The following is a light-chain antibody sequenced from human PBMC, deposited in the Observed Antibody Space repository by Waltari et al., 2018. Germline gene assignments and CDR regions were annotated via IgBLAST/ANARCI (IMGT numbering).Light chain of an antibody. CDR1: ASNIGRNT. CDR3: AAWDDSLSGDV. V-gene: IGLV1-44*01. J-gene: IGLJ1*01. CDR2: SN. Sequence: QSVLTQPPSASGTPGQRVTISCSGSASNIGRNTVNWYQPLPGTAPKLLIYSNQRNSGVPDRFSGSKSDTSASLVISGLKSEDEAEYYCAAWDDSLSGDVFGTGTKVTVL.